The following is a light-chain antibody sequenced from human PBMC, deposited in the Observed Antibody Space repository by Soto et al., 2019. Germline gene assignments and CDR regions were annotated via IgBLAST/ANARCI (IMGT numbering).Light chain of an antibody. CDR2: SAF. V-gene: IGKV1-39*01. CDR1: QNIGSF. J-gene: IGKJ5*01. CDR3: QQGSTTPIT. Sequence: DIQMTQSPASLSVYLGDRVTITCRASQNIGSFLNWYQQKPGEAPRLLVYSAFRIQSGVPSRFNASGSGTDFTLSIISLQPEDFLTYYCQQGSTTPITFGQGTRLDIK.